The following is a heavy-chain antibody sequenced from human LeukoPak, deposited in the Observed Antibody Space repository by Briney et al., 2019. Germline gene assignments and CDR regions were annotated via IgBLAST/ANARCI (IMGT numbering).Heavy chain of an antibody. V-gene: IGHV4-4*07. Sequence: SETLSLTCTVSGGSISSYNWSWIRQPAGKGLEWIGRIYTSGSTNYNPSLKSRVTMSVDTSKNQFSLKLSSVTAADTAVYYCARSPLFVDSSAYFWETDKPYYFDYWGHGTLVTVSS. CDR3: ARSPLFVDSSAYFWETDKPYYFDY. J-gene: IGHJ4*01. CDR1: GGSISSYN. D-gene: IGHD3-22*01. CDR2: IYTSGST.